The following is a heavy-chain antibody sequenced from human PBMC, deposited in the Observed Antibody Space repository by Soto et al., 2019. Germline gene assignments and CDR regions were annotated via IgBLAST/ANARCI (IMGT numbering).Heavy chain of an antibody. J-gene: IGHJ4*02. Sequence: QVQLVQSGAEVKKPGSSVKVSCKASGGTFSSYAISWVRQAPGQGLEWVGGIIPIFGTANYAQKFQGRVTINADNSTGTAYMEVSSLRSEDTAVYYCARGVSYGSGSYRLWGQGTLVTVSS. CDR1: GGTFSSYA. D-gene: IGHD3-10*01. CDR3: ARGVSYGSGSYRL. V-gene: IGHV1-69*06. CDR2: IIPIFGTA.